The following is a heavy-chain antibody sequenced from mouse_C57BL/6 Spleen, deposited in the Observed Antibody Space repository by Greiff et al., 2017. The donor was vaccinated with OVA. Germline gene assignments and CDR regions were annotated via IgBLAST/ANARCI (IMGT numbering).Heavy chain of an antibody. CDR3: ARSGAVVARAMDY. Sequence: QVQLKQPGAELVKPGASVKMSCKASGYTFTSYWITWVKQRPGQGLEWIGDIYPGSGSTNYNEKFKSKATLTVDTSSSTAYMQLSSLTSEDSAVYYCARSGAVVARAMDYWGQGTSVTVSS. V-gene: IGHV1-55*01. J-gene: IGHJ4*01. D-gene: IGHD1-1*01. CDR2: IYPGSGST. CDR1: GYTFTSYW.